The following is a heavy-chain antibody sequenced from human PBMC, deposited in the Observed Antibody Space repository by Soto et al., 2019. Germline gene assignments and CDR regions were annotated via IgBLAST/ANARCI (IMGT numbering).Heavy chain of an antibody. Sequence: QVQLQESGPGLVKPSETLSLTCTVSGGSISSSYWRWIRQSPGKGLEWTGYIYHSGSTNYNPSLKSRVTISVDTPKNQFSLKLSSVTAADTAVYYCARLGSIAADDFDYWGQGTLVTVSS. D-gene: IGHD6-25*01. V-gene: IGHV4-59*08. CDR2: IYHSGST. CDR3: ARLGSIAADDFDY. J-gene: IGHJ4*02. CDR1: GGSISSSY.